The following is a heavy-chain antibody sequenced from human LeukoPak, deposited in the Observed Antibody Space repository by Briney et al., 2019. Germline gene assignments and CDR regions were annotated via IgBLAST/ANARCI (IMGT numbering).Heavy chain of an antibody. V-gene: IGHV3-7*01. Sequence: GGSLRLSCAASRFTFSNYWMSWVRQAPGKWLEWVANIKQDGSKKNYVDSVKGRFIISRDNAKNSLYLQMNSLRAEDTAVYYCARETLDSSGWDWGQGTLVTVSS. CDR1: RFTFSNYW. J-gene: IGHJ4*02. CDR3: ARETLDSSGWD. D-gene: IGHD6-19*01. CDR2: IKQDGSKK.